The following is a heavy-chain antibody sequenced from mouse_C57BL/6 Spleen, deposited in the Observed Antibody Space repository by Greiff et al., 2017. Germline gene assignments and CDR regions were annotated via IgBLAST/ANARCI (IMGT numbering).Heavy chain of an antibody. J-gene: IGHJ2*01. CDR1: GYTFTSYG. CDR3: ARDYGSRGGDY. V-gene: IGHV1-81*01. CDR2: IYPRSGNT. Sequence: QVQLKESGAELARPGASVKLSCKASGYTFTSYGISWVKQRTGQGLEWIGEIYPRSGNTYYNEKFKGKATLTADKSSSTAYMELRSLTSEDSAVYFCARDYGSRGGDYWGQGTTLTVSS. D-gene: IGHD1-1*01.